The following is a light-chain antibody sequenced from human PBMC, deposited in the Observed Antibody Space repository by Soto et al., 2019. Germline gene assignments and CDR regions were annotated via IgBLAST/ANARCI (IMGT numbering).Light chain of an antibody. CDR2: EVS. J-gene: IGLJ2*01. V-gene: IGLV2-14*01. CDR1: SSDVGGHNY. Sequence: QSVLTQPASVSGSPGQSITISCTGTSSDVGGHNYVSWYQQHPGKAPKLLISEVSNRPSGFSHRFSASKSGNTASLTISGLQTEDEADYYCSSYASSGALLFGGGTKLTVL. CDR3: SSYASSGALL.